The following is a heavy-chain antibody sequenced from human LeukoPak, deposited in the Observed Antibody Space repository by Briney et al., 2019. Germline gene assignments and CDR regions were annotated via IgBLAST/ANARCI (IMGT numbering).Heavy chain of an antibody. CDR1: GFTFSDYW. V-gene: IGHV3-7*01. CDR3: ARGSVVPAVPFDY. D-gene: IGHD2-2*01. J-gene: IGHJ4*02. CDR2: INQDGSEK. Sequence: GGSLRLSCAVSGFTFSDYWMTWVRQAPGKGLEWVANINQDGSEKYYVDSVEGRFTISRDSVKNSLYLQMNSLRAEDTAVYYCARGSVVPAVPFDYWGQGTLVTVSS.